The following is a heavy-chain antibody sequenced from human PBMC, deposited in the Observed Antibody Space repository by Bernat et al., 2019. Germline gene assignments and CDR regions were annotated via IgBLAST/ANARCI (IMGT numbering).Heavy chain of an antibody. D-gene: IGHD3-10*01. J-gene: IGHJ4*02. CDR3: ARQDGSGSFSENFFDS. Sequence: QLQLQESGPGLVKPSETLSLTCIVSGGSISSGRYNWGWIRQPPGKGLEWIASIYYSGTTYYNPSIKSRVTIHVDTSKNRFSLKLSSVTAAYTAVYYCARQDGSGSFSENFFDSWGQGTLVTVSA. CDR1: GGSISSGRYN. CDR2: IYYSGTT. V-gene: IGHV4-39*01.